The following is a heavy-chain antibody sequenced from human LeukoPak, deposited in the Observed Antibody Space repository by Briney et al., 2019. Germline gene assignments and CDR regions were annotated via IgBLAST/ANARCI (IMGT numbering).Heavy chain of an antibody. CDR3: AKELARQLLFATWFDP. J-gene: IGHJ5*02. CDR1: GFTFSSYA. CDR2: ISGSGGST. Sequence: QPGGSLRLSCAASGFTFSSYAMSWVRQAPGKGLEWVSAISGSGGSTYYADSVKGRFTISRDNSKNTLYLQMNSLRAEDTAVYYCAKELARQLLFATWFDPWGQGTLVTVSS. D-gene: IGHD2-2*01. V-gene: IGHV3-23*01.